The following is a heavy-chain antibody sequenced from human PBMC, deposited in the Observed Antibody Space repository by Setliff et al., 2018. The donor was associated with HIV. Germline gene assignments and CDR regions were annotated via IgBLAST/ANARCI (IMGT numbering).Heavy chain of an antibody. CDR3: SRSSSSSPFFFDY. D-gene: IGHD6-6*01. CDR2: IYTSGST. CDR1: GGSISSHY. Sequence: PSETLSLTCTVSGGSISSHYWSWIRQPPGKGLEWIGHIYTSGSTNYNPSLKSRVTISVDTSKNQFSLKLNSVTAADTAVYYCSRSSSSSPFFFDYWGQGSLVTVSS. J-gene: IGHJ4*02. V-gene: IGHV4-4*07.